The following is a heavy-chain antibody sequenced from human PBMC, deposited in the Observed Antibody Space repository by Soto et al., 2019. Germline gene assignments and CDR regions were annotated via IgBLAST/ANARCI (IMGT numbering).Heavy chain of an antibody. CDR3: ARHEGSSLADFHY. V-gene: IGHV5-51*01. Sequence: GESLKISCKGSGYSFSNYWIGWVRQMPGKGLEWMGIIYPGDSDTRYSPSFQGQVTISADKSISTAYLQWSSLKASDTAIYYCARHEGSSLADFHYWGQGTLVTVSS. CDR1: GYSFSNYW. CDR2: IYPGDSDT. D-gene: IGHD6-19*01. J-gene: IGHJ4*02.